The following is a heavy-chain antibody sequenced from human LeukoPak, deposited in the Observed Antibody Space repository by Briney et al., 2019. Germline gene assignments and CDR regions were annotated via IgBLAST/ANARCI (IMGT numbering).Heavy chain of an antibody. CDR3: ARLAFLGIAVADGQNDY. D-gene: IGHD6-19*01. V-gene: IGHV4-39*01. CDR2: IYYSGST. J-gene: IGHJ4*02. CDR1: GGSISSSSYY. Sequence: SETLSLTCTVSGGSISSSSYYWGWIRQPPGKGLEWIGSIYYSGSTYYNPSLKSRVTISVDTSKNQFSLKLSSVTAADTAVYYCARLAFLGIAVADGQNDYWGQGTLVTVSS.